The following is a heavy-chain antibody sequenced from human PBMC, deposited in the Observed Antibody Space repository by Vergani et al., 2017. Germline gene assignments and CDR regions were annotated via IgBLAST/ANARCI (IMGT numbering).Heavy chain of an antibody. Sequence: QGQLVESGGGIVQPGRSLTLSCVASRSTFKTYCMHWVRQAPGKGLEWVGLIYYDGSNAYYADSVKGRFTISRDNSKNTLYLQMSSLRAEDTAVYYCARDRRVRGVNEYWGQGTLVTVSS. CDR1: RSTFKTYC. CDR2: IYYDGSNA. CDR3: ARDRRVRGVNEY. D-gene: IGHD3-10*01. V-gene: IGHV3-33*01. J-gene: IGHJ4*02.